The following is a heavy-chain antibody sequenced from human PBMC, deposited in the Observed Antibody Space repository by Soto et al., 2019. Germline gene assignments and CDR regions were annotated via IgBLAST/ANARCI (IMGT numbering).Heavy chain of an antibody. D-gene: IGHD3-16*02. V-gene: IGHV3-23*01. CDR2: ISGSGGST. CDR1: GFTFSSYA. J-gene: IGHJ3*02. CDR3: AKDRPPPGEDYIWGSYRFSDAFDI. Sequence: GGSLRLSCAASGFTFSSYAMSWVRQAPGKGLEWVSAISGSGGSTYYADSVKGRFTISRDNSKNTLYLQMNSLRAEDTAVYYCAKDRPPPGEDYIWGSYRFSDAFDIWGQGTMVTVSS.